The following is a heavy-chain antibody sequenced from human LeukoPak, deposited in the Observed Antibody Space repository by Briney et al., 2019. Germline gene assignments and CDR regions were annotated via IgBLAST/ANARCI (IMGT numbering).Heavy chain of an antibody. J-gene: IGHJ4*02. D-gene: IGHD3-16*01. Sequence: GASVKVSCKASGYTFTSYGISWVRQAPGQGLEWMGWISAYNGNTNYAQKLQGRVTMTTDTSTSTAYMELRSLRSDDTAVYYCARDRGTAHPKPGPPSHWGQGTLVTVSS. CDR1: GYTFTSYG. CDR2: ISAYNGNT. CDR3: ARDRGTAHPKPGPPSH. V-gene: IGHV1-18*01.